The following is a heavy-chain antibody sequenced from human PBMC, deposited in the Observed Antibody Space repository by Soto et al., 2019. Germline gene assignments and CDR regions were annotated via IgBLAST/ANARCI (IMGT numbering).Heavy chain of an antibody. J-gene: IGHJ4*02. D-gene: IGHD6-19*01. V-gene: IGHV1-3*01. CDR3: ALWWDFPAVAARVSRGFDY. CDR2: INAGNGNT. Sequence: ASVKVSCKASGYTFTSYAMHWVRQAPGQRLEWMGWINAGNGNTKYSQKFQGRVTITRDTSASTAYMELSSLRSEDTAVYYCALWWDFPAVAARVSRGFDYWGQGTLATVSS. CDR1: GYTFTSYA.